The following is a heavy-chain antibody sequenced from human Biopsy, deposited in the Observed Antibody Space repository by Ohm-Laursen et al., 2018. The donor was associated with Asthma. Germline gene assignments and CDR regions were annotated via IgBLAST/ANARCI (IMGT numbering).Heavy chain of an antibody. Sequence: SDTLSLTYIVSGGSINNFYWSWIRQPPGKGLESIGHVYYSGSTNYNPSLKSRVTISIDASKNKFSLKLTSVTAADTAVYYCARGVDRVTGLLDHFDSWGQGTLVTVSS. CDR1: GGSINNFY. CDR2: VYYSGST. CDR3: ARGVDRVTGLLDHFDS. D-gene: IGHD2-21*02. V-gene: IGHV4-59*07. J-gene: IGHJ4*02.